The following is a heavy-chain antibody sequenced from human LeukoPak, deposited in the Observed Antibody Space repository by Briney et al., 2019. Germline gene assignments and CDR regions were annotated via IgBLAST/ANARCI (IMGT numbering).Heavy chain of an antibody. CDR3: ARVGADCSDGNCY. J-gene: IGHJ4*02. CDR1: GYTFTGYY. D-gene: IGHD2-15*01. Sequence: ASVKVSCKASGYTFTGYYMHWVRQAPGQGLEWMGRINPNSGDTNYAQKFQGRVTMTTDTSTNTAYMELRSLTSDDTAVYYCARVGADCSDGNCYWGQGTLVTVSS. CDR2: INPNSGDT. V-gene: IGHV1-2*02.